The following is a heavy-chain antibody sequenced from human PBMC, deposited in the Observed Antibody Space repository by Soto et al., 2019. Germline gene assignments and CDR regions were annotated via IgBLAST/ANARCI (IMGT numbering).Heavy chain of an antibody. CDR2: ITSNGGST. Sequence: EVQLVESGGDLVQPGGSLRVSCAASGFTFSSYAMHWVRQAPGKGLEYVSAITSNGGSTYYANSVKGRFTISRDNSKNTLYLQMGSLRPEDMAVYYCVRRRDSSGYDYWGHGTLVTVSS. D-gene: IGHD3-22*01. CDR3: VRRRDSSGYDY. CDR1: GFTFSSYA. J-gene: IGHJ4*01. V-gene: IGHV3-64*01.